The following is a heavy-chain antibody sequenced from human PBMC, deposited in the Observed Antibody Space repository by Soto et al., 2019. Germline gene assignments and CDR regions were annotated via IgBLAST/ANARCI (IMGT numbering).Heavy chain of an antibody. Sequence: SETLSLTCAVYGGSFSGYFWNWIRQSPGKGLEWIGKVNHNGRNNYNPSLKSRVTISLDMSKNQISLKLTSVTAADTAVYYCARGGSSDWQVAFDFWGQGTMVTVSS. J-gene: IGHJ3*01. CDR2: VNHNGRN. CDR1: GGSFSGYF. D-gene: IGHD6-19*01. V-gene: IGHV4-34*01. CDR3: ARGGSSDWQVAFDF.